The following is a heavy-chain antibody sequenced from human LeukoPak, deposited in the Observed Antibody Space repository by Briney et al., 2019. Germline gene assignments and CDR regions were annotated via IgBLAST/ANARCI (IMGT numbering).Heavy chain of an antibody. Sequence: AGGSLRLSCAASGFTFSSYGMHWVRQAPGKELEWVAVISYDGSNKYYADSVKGRFTISRDNSKNTLYLQMNSLRAEDTAVYYCAKDRHYYGSGSHLDYWGQGTLVTVSS. J-gene: IGHJ4*02. V-gene: IGHV3-30*18. D-gene: IGHD3-10*01. CDR3: AKDRHYYGSGSHLDY. CDR2: ISYDGSNK. CDR1: GFTFSSYG.